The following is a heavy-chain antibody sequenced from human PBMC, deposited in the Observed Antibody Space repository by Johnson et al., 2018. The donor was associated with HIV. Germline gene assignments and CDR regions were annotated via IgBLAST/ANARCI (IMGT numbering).Heavy chain of an antibody. Sequence: VQLVESGGGLVKPGGSLRLSCAASGFTFSDYYMSWIRQAPGKGLEWVSAISGSGGSTYYADSVKGRFTISRDNSKNTLYLQMNSLRAEDTAVYFCARAGYSSGWYERAFDIWGQGTMVTVSS. D-gene: IGHD6-19*01. CDR3: ARAGYSSGWYERAFDI. V-gene: IGHV3-23*04. CDR1: GFTFSDYY. CDR2: ISGSGGST. J-gene: IGHJ3*02.